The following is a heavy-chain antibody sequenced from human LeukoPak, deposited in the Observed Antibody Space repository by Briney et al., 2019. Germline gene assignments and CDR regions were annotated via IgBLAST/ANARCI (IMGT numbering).Heavy chain of an antibody. V-gene: IGHV4-34*01. D-gene: IGHD2-2*01. CDR2: INHSGST. CDR3: ARFDCSSTSCKYYYYYYYMDV. J-gene: IGHJ6*03. Sequence: SETLSLTCAVYGGSFSGYYWSWIRQPPGKGLEWIGEINHSGSTNYNPSLKSRVTISVDTSKNQFSLKLSSVTAADRAVYYCARFDCSSTSCKYYYYYYYMDVWGKGTTVTISS. CDR1: GGSFSGYY.